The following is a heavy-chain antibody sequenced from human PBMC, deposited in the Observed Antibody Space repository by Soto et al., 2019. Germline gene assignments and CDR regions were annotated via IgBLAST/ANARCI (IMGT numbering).Heavy chain of an antibody. Sequence: VSCKASGGTFSSHAISWVRQAPGQGLEWMGGIIPFFKATNYAQKFQGRVTITADDSTSTAYMDLYSLRSEDTAVYYCAGDVPLNYYDGTFSYYAMDVWGQGTTVTVSS. D-gene: IGHD3-16*01. V-gene: IGHV1-69*01. CDR3: AGDVPLNYYDGTFSYYAMDV. CDR2: IIPFFKAT. CDR1: GGTFSSHA. J-gene: IGHJ6*02.